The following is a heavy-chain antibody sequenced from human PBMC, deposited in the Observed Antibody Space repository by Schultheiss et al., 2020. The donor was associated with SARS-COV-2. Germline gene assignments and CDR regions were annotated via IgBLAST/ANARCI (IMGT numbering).Heavy chain of an antibody. CDR3: ARHRRYSYGLYYFDY. Sequence: GGSLRLSCAASGFTFSNSDMNWVRQAPGKGLEWVSGVSWNGSRTHYADSVKGRFIISRDNSRNFLYQQMNSLRPEDMAVYYCARHRRYSYGLYYFDYWGQGTLVTVSS. V-gene: IGHV3-19*01. CDR2: VSWNGSRT. CDR1: GFTFSNSD. D-gene: IGHD5-18*01. J-gene: IGHJ4*02.